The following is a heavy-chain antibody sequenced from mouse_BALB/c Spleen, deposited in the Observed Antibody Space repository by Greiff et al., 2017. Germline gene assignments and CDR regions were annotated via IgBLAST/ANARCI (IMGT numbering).Heavy chain of an antibody. V-gene: IGHV5-17*02. D-gene: IGHD2-14*01. J-gene: IGHJ4*01. CDR1: GFTFSSFG. Sequence: EVKLEESGGGLVQPGGSRKLSCAASGFTFSSFGMHWVRQAPEKGLEWVAYISSGSSTIYYADTVKGRFTISRDNPKNTLFLQMTSLRSEDTAMYYCARRYYRYDEGYAMDYWGQGTSVTVSS. CDR2: ISSGSSTI. CDR3: ARRYYRYDEGYAMDY.